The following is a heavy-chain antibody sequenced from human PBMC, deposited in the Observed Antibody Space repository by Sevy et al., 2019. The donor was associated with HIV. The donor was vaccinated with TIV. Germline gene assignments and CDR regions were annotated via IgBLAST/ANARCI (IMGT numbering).Heavy chain of an antibody. CDR3: ASGTGV. J-gene: IGHJ4*02. V-gene: IGHV1-46*01. CDR1: GYTFTTYY. CDR2: IIPSGGST. D-gene: IGHD1-26*01. Sequence: ASVKVSCKASGYTFTTYYMHWVRQAPGQGLEWMGIIIPSGGSTTHAQKFQGRITMTRDTSTSTAYMELSSLRSEDTAIYYCASGTGVWGQGTLVTVSS.